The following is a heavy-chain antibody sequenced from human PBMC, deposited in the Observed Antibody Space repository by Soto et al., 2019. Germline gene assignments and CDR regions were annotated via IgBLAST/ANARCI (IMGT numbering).Heavy chain of an antibody. CDR3: ARKVLGSTSRPDWWYFDL. J-gene: IGHJ2*01. Sequence: EVQLLESGGGLVQPGGSLRLSCVGSGFTFINYAMNWVRQTPGKGLEWVSTISGGGDRTFDADTVKGRFTISRDNSKNTVNLQLNSLRADVTAVYYCARKVLGSTSRPDWWYFDLWGRGTLVTVSS. CDR2: ISGGGDRT. V-gene: IGHV3-23*01. CDR1: GFTFINYA. D-gene: IGHD2-2*01.